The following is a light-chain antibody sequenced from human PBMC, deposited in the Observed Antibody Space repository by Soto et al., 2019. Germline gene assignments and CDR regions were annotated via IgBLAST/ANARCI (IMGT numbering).Light chain of an antibody. V-gene: IGLV2-23*02. CDR2: EVS. CDR1: SSDVGSYNL. J-gene: IGLJ1*01. CDR3: CSYAGSSTPLI. Sequence: HSVLTKPASVSGLPGQSITISCTRTSSDVGSYNLVSWYQQHPGKAPKLMIYEVSKRPSGVSNRFSGSKSGNTASLTISGLQAEDEADYYCCSYAGSSTPLIFGTGTKATVL.